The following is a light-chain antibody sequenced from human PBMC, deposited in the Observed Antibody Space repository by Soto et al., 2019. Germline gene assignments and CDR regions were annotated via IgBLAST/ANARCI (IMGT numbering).Light chain of an antibody. V-gene: IGLV8-61*01. CDR3: VLDMGSGLWG. Sequence: QTVVTQEPSFSVSPGRTVTLTCGLSSGSVSTSYYPSWYQQTPGQAPRTLIYSTNTRSSGVPDRFSGSILGNKAALTITGAQASEESYYYRVLDMGSGLWGFGGGNKLTVL. CDR1: SGSVSTSYY. CDR2: STN. J-gene: IGLJ3*02.